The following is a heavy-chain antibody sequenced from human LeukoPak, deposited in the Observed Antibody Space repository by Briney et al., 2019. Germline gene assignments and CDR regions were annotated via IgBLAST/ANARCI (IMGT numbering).Heavy chain of an antibody. CDR1: GFTFDDYA. D-gene: IGHD3-10*01. J-gene: IGHJ4*02. V-gene: IGHV3-9*01. CDR3: AKERFGERRFDY. Sequence: GRSLRLSCAASGFTFDDYAMHWVRQAPGKGLEWVSGISWNSGSIGYADSVKGRFTISRDNAKNSLYLQMNNLRAEDTALYYCAKERFGERRFDYWGQGTLVTVSS. CDR2: ISWNSGSI.